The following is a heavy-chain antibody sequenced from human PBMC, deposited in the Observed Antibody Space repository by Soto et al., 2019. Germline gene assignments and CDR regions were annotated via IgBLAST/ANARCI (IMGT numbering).Heavy chain of an antibody. Sequence: SETLSLTCTVSGGSISSSCYYWGWIRQPPGKGLEWIGSIYYSGSPYYNPSLKGRVTVSVDTSKNQFSLKLSSVAAADTAVYYCARQVASMVGYYYYGMNVWGEGSTVTVSS. CDR1: GGSISSSCYY. D-gene: IGHD2-15*01. J-gene: IGHJ6*04. V-gene: IGHV4-39*01. CDR2: IYYSGSP. CDR3: ARQVASMVGYYYYGMNV.